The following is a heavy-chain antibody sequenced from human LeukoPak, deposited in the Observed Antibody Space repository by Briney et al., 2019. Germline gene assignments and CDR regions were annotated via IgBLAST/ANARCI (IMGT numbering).Heavy chain of an antibody. CDR2: IYYSGST. CDR1: GGSIRSYY. Sequence: SETLSLTCTVSGGSIRSYYWSWIRQPPGKGLEWIGYIYYSGSTNYNPSLKSRVTISVDTSKNQFSLKLSSVTAADTAVYYCARGTVVVVAARTAYYYYGMDVWGQGTTVTVSS. D-gene: IGHD2-15*01. J-gene: IGHJ6*02. V-gene: IGHV4-59*08. CDR3: ARGTVVVVAARTAYYYYGMDV.